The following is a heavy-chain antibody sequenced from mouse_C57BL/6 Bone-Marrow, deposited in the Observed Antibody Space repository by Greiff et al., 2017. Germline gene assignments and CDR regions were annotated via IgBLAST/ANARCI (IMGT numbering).Heavy chain of an antibody. CDR3: ARDGGCRRYCDV. Sequence: VKLVESGAELARPGASVKLSCKASGYTFTSYGISWVKQRTGQGLEWIGEIYPRSGNTYYNEKFKGKATLTADKSSSTAYMELRSLTSEDSAVXFCARDGGCRRYCDVWGTGTTVTVSS. J-gene: IGHJ1*03. CDR1: GYTFTSYG. V-gene: IGHV1-81*01. D-gene: IGHD2-3*01. CDR2: IYPRSGNT.